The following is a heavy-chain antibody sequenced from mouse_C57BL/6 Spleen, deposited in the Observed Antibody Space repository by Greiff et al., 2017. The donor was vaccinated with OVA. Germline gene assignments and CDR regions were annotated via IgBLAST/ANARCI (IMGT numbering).Heavy chain of an antibody. J-gene: IGHJ3*01. CDR1: GFTFSSYT. CDR2: ISGGGGNT. D-gene: IGHD1-1*01. V-gene: IGHV5-9*01. CDR3: ARPRYGSIYVFAY. Sequence: EVKVVESGGGLVKPGGSLKLSCAASGFTFSSYTMSWVRQTPEKRLEWVATISGGGGNTYYPDSVKGRFTISRDNAKNTLYLQMSSLRSEDTALYYCARPRYGSIYVFAYWGQGTLVTVSA.